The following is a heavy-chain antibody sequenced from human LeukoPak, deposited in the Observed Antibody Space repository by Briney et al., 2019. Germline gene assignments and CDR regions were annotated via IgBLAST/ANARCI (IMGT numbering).Heavy chain of an antibody. CDR3: ARALYGGNDY. CDR1: GGSFSGYY. D-gene: IGHD4-23*01. Sequence: SQTLSLTCAVYGGSFSGYYWSWIRQPPGKGLEWIGEINHSGSTNYNPSLKSRVTISVDTSKNQFSLKLSSVTAADTAVYYCARALYGGNDYWGQGTLVTVSS. J-gene: IGHJ4*02. CDR2: INHSGST. V-gene: IGHV4-34*01.